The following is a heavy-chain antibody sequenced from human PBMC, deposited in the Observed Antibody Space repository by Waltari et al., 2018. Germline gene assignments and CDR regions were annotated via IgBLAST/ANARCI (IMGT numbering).Heavy chain of an antibody. J-gene: IGHJ6*02. Sequence: EVHLVESGGGLVQPGGSLKLSCAASGFTFSEFTMYWVRQASGKGLEWVGHIRSKANNYATGNAASVKGRFTVSRDDSKNTAYLQMNSLRTEDTAIYYCTNFMSGWGQGTTVTVSS. CDR2: IRSKANNYAT. V-gene: IGHV3-73*02. CDR1: GFTFSEFT. D-gene: IGHD3-10*01. CDR3: TNFMSG.